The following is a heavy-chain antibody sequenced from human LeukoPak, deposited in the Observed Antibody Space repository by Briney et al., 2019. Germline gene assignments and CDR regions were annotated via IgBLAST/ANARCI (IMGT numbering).Heavy chain of an antibody. CDR2: IKQDGSET. V-gene: IGHV3-7*01. J-gene: IGHJ5*02. CDR1: GFTFSNYW. CDR3: VSDRCSYCGSTNCYGCGWFDP. Sequence: GGSLRLSCVVSGFTFSNYWMTWVRQAPGKGLECVASIKQDGSETYYVDSVEGRFTISRDNTKNSVYLQMDGLRAEDTAVYFCVSDRCSYCGSTNCYGCGWFDPWGQGTLVTVSS. D-gene: IGHD2-2*01.